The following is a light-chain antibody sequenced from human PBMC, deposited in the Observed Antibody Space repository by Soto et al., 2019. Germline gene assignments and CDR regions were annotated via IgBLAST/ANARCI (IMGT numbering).Light chain of an antibody. Sequence: EIVLTQSPGTLSLSPGELDTLSCRASQSVSSSYLAWYQQKPGQAPRLLIYGASSRATGIPDRFSGSGSGTDFTLTISRLDPEDFAVYYCQQYGSSRAFGQGTKVEIK. CDR3: QQYGSSRA. V-gene: IGKV3-20*01. J-gene: IGKJ1*01. CDR1: QSVSSSY. CDR2: GAS.